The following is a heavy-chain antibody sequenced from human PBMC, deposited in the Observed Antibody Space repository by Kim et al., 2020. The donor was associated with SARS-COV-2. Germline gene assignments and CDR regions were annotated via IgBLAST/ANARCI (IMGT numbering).Heavy chain of an antibody. J-gene: IGHJ6*02. CDR3: ARHLVVVTAPYYHYYYGMDV. V-gene: IGHV7-4-1*02. Sequence: ASVKVSCKASGYTFTSYAMNWVRQAPGQGLEWMGWINTNTGNPTYAQGFTGRFVFSLDTSVSTAYLQISSLKAEDTAVYYCARHLVVVTAPYYHYYYGMDVWGQGTTVTVSS. CDR1: GYTFTSYA. CDR2: INTNTGNP. D-gene: IGHD2-21*02.